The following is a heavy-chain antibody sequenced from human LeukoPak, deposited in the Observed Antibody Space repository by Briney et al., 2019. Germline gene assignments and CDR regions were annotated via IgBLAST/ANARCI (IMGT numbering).Heavy chain of an antibody. D-gene: IGHD3-3*01. CDR2: ISAYNGNT. CDR1: GYTFTSYG. Sequence: ASVKVSCKASGYTFTSYGISWVRQAPGQGLEWMGWISAYNGNTNYAQKLQGRVTMTTDTSTSTAYMELRSLRSDDTAVYYCARVPTYYGFWSGYLHWFDPWGQGTLVTVSS. CDR3: ARVPTYYGFWSGYLHWFDP. J-gene: IGHJ5*02. V-gene: IGHV1-18*01.